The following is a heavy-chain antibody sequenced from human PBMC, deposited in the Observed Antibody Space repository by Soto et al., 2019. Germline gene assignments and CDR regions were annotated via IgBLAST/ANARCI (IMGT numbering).Heavy chain of an antibody. CDR2: IYYSVST. CDR1: GGSVTNGSYY. D-gene: IGHD6-19*01. J-gene: IGHJ4*02. V-gene: IGHV4-61*01. Sequence: QVQLQESGPGLVKPSETLSLTCTVSGGSVTNGSYYWSWIRQPPGKGLEWIGYIYYSVSTNYNPSRKSRVTISVDTSKNQCSLKLTSVTAADTAVYYCARDRGIAVAAELDYWGQGTLVTVSS. CDR3: ARDRGIAVAAELDY.